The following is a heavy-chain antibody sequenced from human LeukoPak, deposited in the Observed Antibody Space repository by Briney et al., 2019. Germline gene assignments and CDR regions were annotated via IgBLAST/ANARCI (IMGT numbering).Heavy chain of an antibody. CDR3: ARADRLHGGPYLIGP. D-gene: IGHD2-21*01. Sequence: ASVKVSCKTSGYSFTDYCMHWVRQAPGQGLEWMGWINPNSGGTSSAQKFQGRVTMTRDTSITTVYMEMSWLTSDDTAIYYCARADRLHGGPYLIGPWGQGTLVTVSS. CDR2: INPNSGGT. J-gene: IGHJ5*02. CDR1: GYSFTDYC. V-gene: IGHV1-2*02.